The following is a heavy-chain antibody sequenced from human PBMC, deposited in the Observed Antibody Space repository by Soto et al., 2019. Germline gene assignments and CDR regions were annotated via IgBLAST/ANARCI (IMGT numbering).Heavy chain of an antibody. D-gene: IGHD6-19*01. CDR1: GFTFSDYC. J-gene: IGHJ4*02. CDR3: ARDQTVAGPTTFDY. Sequence: VGSLRLSCVVSGFTFSDYCMNWVRQAPGRGLEWVASISSGGNFIYYADSVRGRFTISRDNAKNTLYLQMDSLRAEDTAVYYCARDQTVAGPTTFDYCGQGTLVTVSS. CDR2: ISSGGNFI. V-gene: IGHV3-21*01.